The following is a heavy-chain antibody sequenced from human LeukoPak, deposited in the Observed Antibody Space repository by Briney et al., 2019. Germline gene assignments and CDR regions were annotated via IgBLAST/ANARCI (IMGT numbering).Heavy chain of an antibody. CDR3: ARLTRKTSVVPPDFDF. CDR1: GGSISGYY. D-gene: IGHD4-23*01. CDR2: IHYSGTT. J-gene: IGHJ4*02. V-gene: IGHV4-59*01. Sequence: SETLSLTCSVSGGSISGYYWSWIRQPPGKGLEWIAYIHYSGTTNYNASLKSRVIISLDTSKNQFSLNLRSVTAADTAVYYCARLTRKTSVVPPDFDFWGQGTLVTVSS.